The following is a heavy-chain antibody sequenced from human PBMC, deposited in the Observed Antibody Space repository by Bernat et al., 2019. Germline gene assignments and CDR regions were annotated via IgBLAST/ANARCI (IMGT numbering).Heavy chain of an antibody. Sequence: QVQLQESGPGLVKPSQTLSLTCTVSGGSISSGGYYWSWIRQHPGKGLEWIGYIYYSGSTYYNPSLKSRVTISVDTSKNQFSLKLSSVTAADTAVYYCARADYVDYATAGFDPWGQGTLVTVSS. CDR2: IYYSGST. CDR3: ARADYVDYATAGFDP. J-gene: IGHJ5*02. V-gene: IGHV4-31*03. CDR1: GGSISSGGYY. D-gene: IGHD4-17*01.